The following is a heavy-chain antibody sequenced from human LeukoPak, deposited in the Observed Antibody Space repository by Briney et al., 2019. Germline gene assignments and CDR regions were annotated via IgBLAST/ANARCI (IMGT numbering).Heavy chain of an antibody. J-gene: IGHJ6*03. V-gene: IGHV3-7*01. Sequence: GGSLRLSCAASGFTFSSYWMSWVRQARGKALEWVANIKQDGSEKYYVDSVKGRFTISRDNAKNSLYLQMNSLRAEDTAVYYCARALVDGYSSSWYYYYMDVWGKGTTVTVSS. CDR3: ARALVDGYSSSWYYYYMDV. CDR2: IKQDGSEK. D-gene: IGHD6-13*01. CDR1: GFTFSSYW.